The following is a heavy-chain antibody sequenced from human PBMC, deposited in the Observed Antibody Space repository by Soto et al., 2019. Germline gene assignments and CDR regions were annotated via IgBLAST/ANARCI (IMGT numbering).Heavy chain of an antibody. CDR3: ARALEGDFWPTYFDY. V-gene: IGHV3-48*02. CDR2: ISSSSSAI. CDR1: AFTLSRYS. J-gene: IGHJ4*02. Sequence: GGSLRLSCAASAFTLSRYSMNWVRQAPGKGLEWISYISSSSSAIYYADSVKGRFTISRDNAKNSLYLQMNSLRDEDTAVYYCARALEGDFWPTYFDYWGQGTLVTV. D-gene: IGHD3-3*01.